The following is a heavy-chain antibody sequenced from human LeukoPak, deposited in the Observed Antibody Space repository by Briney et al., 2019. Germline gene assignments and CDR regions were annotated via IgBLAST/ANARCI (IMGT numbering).Heavy chain of an antibody. CDR2: IYPGDSDI. Sequence: GESLKISCKASGYSFTSYWIGWVRQMPGEGLEWMGIIYPGDSDIRYSPSFQGQVTISADKSISTAHLQWSSLKASDTAMYYCARGGGSSSRVFDYWGQGTLVTVCS. D-gene: IGHD6-13*01. CDR3: ARGGGSSSRVFDY. J-gene: IGHJ4*02. V-gene: IGHV5-51*01. CDR1: GYSFTSYW.